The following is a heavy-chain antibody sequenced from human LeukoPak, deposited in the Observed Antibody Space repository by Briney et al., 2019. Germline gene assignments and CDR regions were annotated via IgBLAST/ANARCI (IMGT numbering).Heavy chain of an antibody. CDR1: GFTFRTYS. CDR3: ARDLTVTTFDY. CDR2: ISSSSSYK. D-gene: IGHD4-17*01. V-gene: IGHV3-21*01. Sequence: PGGSLRLSCAASGFTFRTYSMNWGRQAPGKGLEWVSSISSSSSYKYYADSVKGRFTISRDNAKNSLSLQMNSLRAEDTAVYYCARDLTVTTFDYWGQGTLVTVSS. J-gene: IGHJ4*02.